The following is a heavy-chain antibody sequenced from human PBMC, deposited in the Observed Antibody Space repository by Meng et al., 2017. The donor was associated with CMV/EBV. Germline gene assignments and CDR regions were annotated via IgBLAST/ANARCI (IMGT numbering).Heavy chain of an antibody. D-gene: IGHD4-11*01. CDR3: AKDKGEDDYSNEGGLIDY. CDR2: IRYDGSNK. J-gene: IGHJ4*02. CDR1: GFTFSSYG. V-gene: IGHV3-30*02. Sequence: GGSLRLSCAASGFTFSSYGMHWVRQAPGKGLEWVAFIRYDGSNKYYADSVKGRFTISRDNSKNTLYLQMNSLRAEDTAVYYCAKDKGEDDYSNEGGLIDYWGQGMLVTVSS.